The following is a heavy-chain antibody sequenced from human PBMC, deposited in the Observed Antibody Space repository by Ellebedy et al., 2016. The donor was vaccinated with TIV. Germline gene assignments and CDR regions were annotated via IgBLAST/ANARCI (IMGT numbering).Heavy chain of an antibody. CDR2: IWYDGSNK. V-gene: IGHV3-33*01. D-gene: IGHD3-10*01. CDR3: AREPMVRGVIRRGYAMDV. J-gene: IGHJ6*02. Sequence: GGSLRLXXAASGFTFSSYGMHWVRQAPGKGLEWVAVIWYDGSNKYYADSVKGRFTISRDNSKNTLYLQMNSLRAVDTAVYYCAREPMVRGVIRRGYAMDVWGQGTTVTVSS. CDR1: GFTFSSYG.